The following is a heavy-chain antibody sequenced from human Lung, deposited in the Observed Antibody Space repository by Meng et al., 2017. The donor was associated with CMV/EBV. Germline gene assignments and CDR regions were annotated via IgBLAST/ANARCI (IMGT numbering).Heavy chain of an antibody. V-gene: IGHV1-69*05. D-gene: IGHD3/OR15-3a*01. CDR3: ATHDFLRGHWYFDL. CDR1: RDPFSNYA. CDR2: IIPIFGTT. J-gene: IGHJ2*01. Sequence: ASRDPFSNYAISWVRQAPGQELEWMGGIIPIFGTTNSAQKFQGRVTITTDESRSTAYMELSSLTSEDTAVYYCATHDFLRGHWYFDLWGRGTLVTVSS.